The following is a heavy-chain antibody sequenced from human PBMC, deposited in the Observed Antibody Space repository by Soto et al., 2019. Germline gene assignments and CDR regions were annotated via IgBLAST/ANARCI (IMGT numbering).Heavy chain of an antibody. Sequence: GGSLRLSCAASGFTFSSYAMSWVRQAPGKGLEWVSAISGSGGSTYYADSVKGRFTISRDNSKNTLYLQMSSLRAEDTAVYYCAAQSPPYYYYYYGMDVWGQGTTVTVSS. CDR1: GFTFSSYA. CDR2: ISGSGGST. CDR3: AAQSPPYYYYYYGMDV. V-gene: IGHV3-23*01. J-gene: IGHJ6*02.